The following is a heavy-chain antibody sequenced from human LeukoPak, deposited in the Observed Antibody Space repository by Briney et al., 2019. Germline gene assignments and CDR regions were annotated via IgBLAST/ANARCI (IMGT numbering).Heavy chain of an antibody. CDR2: ISSSSSYI. V-gene: IGHV3-21*01. D-gene: IGHD6-19*01. CDR3: ARTGEWMENFDY. Sequence: PGGSLRLSCAASGFTFSSYSMNWVRRAPGKGLEWVSSISSSSSYIYYADSVKGRFTISRDNAENSLYLQMNSLRAEDTAVYYCARTGEWMENFDYWGQGTLVTVSS. J-gene: IGHJ4*02. CDR1: GFTFSSYS.